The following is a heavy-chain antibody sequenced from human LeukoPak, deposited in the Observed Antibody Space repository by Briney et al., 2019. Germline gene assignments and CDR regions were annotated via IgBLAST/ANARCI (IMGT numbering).Heavy chain of an antibody. CDR3: ARDMIRPYYYDSGRLFPYYYYGMDV. J-gene: IGHJ6*02. CDR1: GFTFSSYW. V-gene: IGHV3-7*01. CDR2: IKQDGSEK. Sequence: GGSLRLSCAASGFTFSSYWMSWVRQAPGKGLEWVANIKQDGSEKYYVDFVKGRFTISRDNAKNSLYLQMNSLRAEDTAVYYCARDMIRPYYYDSGRLFPYYYYGMDVWGQGATVTVSS. D-gene: IGHD3-22*01.